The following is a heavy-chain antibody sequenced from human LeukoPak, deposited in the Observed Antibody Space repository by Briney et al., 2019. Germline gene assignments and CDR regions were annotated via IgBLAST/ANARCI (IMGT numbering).Heavy chain of an antibody. Sequence: PGRSLRLSCAAAALTFVAYWMSWVGQAQGKGLDGLANIKQDGSEKYYVGSVKGRFTISRDNVNNSLYLQMNNLRAEDTAVYYCARDPEYYSDSSFKDYWGQGTLVTVSS. CDR2: IKQDGSEK. D-gene: IGHD3-22*01. J-gene: IGHJ4*02. CDR3: ARDPEYYSDSSFKDY. V-gene: IGHV3-7*01. CDR1: ALTFVAYW.